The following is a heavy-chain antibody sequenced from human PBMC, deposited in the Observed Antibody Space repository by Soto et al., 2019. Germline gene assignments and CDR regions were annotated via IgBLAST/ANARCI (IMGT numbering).Heavy chain of an antibody. V-gene: IGHV1-69*01. CDR1: GGTFSSYA. Sequence: QVQLVQSGSELKKPGASVKVSCKASGGTFSSYAISWVRQAPGQGLEWMGGIIPIFGTANYAQKFQGRVTITADESTSTAYMVLSSLRSEDTAVYYCARPALYSSSYYYYYYGMDVWGQGTTVTVSS. CDR3: ARPALYSSSYYYYYYGMDV. J-gene: IGHJ6*02. CDR2: IIPIFGTA. D-gene: IGHD6-6*01.